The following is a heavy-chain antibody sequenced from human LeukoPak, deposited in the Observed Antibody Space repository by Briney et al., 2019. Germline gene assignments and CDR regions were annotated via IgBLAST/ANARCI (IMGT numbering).Heavy chain of an antibody. J-gene: IGHJ3*01. Sequence: GGSLRLSCAASGLSFHNTWMHWIRQAPGKGLVWASRIISDGITTTYADSMKGRFTISRDNAKNTMYLQMNSLRAEDTAVYYCAADGEYAFQVWGQGTMVTVSS. CDR2: IISDGITT. D-gene: IGHD2/OR15-2a*01. V-gene: IGHV3-74*01. CDR1: GLSFHNTW. CDR3: AADGEYAFQV.